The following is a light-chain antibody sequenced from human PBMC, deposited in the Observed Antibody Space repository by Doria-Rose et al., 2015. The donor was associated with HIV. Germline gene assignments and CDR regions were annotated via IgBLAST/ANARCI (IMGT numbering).Light chain of an antibody. CDR3: LQYGTSWT. CDR1: QSFSSTY. Sequence: EIVMTQSPGTLSLSPGEGATLSCRASQSFSSTYLAWYQQKPGQAPSLLIYDGSTRATGIPDRFSASGSGTDFTLTINRLEPEDFALYYCLQYGTSWTFGQGTKVGI. V-gene: IGKV3-20*01. J-gene: IGKJ1*01. CDR2: DGS.